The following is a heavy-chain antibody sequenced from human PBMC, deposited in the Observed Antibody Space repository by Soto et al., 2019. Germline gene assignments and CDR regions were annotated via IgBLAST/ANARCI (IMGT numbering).Heavy chain of an antibody. CDR1: GGSISSSSYY. V-gene: IGHV4-39*07. Sequence: SETLSLTCTVSGGSISSSSYYWGWIRQPPGKGLEWIGSIYYSGSTYYNPSLKSRVTISVDTSKNQFSLKLSSVTAADTAVYYCARGIAVAGDLDYWGKGTLVTVSS. D-gene: IGHD6-19*01. CDR3: ARGIAVAGDLDY. J-gene: IGHJ4*02. CDR2: IYYSGST.